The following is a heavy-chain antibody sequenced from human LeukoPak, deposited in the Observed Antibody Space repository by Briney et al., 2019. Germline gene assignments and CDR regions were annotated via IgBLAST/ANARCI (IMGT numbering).Heavy chain of an antibody. D-gene: IGHD3-16*01. CDR1: GFTFSSYA. J-gene: IGHJ4*02. V-gene: IGHV3-23*01. CDR2: ISGSGGST. CDR3: AKSGRGVMITFGGVDY. Sequence: GGSLRLSCAASGFTFSSYAMSWVRQAPGKGLEWVSAISGSGGSTYYADSVKGRFTISRDNSKNTLYLQMNSRRAEDTAVYYCAKSGRGVMITFGGVDYWGQGTLVTVSS.